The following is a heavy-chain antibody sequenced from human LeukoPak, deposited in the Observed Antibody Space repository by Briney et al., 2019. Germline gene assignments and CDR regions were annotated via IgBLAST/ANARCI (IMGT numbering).Heavy chain of an antibody. D-gene: IGHD2-21*02. Sequence: SETLSVTCTVSGGAISSYYWTWIRQPPGKRLEWIGYIDYSGSTNYNPSLKSRVTISLDTSKNQFSLTLNSVTAADTAVYYCARTGGDCSSGLCYYAMDVWGQGTTVTVS. J-gene: IGHJ6*02. CDR1: GGAISSYY. CDR2: IDYSGST. CDR3: ARTGGDCSSGLCYYAMDV. V-gene: IGHV4-59*01.